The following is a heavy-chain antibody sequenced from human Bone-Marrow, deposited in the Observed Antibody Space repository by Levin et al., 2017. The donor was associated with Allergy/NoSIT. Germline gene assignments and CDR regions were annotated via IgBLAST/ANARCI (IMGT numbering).Heavy chain of an antibody. Sequence: GGSLXLSCAASGFTFSNYGMYWVRQAPGKGLEWVAVISSDGSNIHYADSVKGRFTISRDNSKNTLYLEMNSLRAEDTAVYSCAKDDDYSIFTGAGMDGWGQGTSVTVSS. J-gene: IGHJ6*02. D-gene: IGHD3-9*01. CDR2: ISSDGSNI. CDR3: AKDDDYSIFTGAGMDG. CDR1: GFTFSNYG. V-gene: IGHV3-30*18.